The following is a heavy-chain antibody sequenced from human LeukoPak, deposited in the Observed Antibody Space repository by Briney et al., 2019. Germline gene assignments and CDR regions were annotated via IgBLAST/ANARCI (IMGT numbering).Heavy chain of an antibody. Sequence: GGSLRLSCAASGFLVSDNYMHWLRQAPGKGLGWVSVLYTGGSTYYADSGKGRFTISRDNSKNTLYLQMNSLRVEDTAVYYCARDHWNYHAFDYWGQGTLVTVSS. CDR3: ARDHWNYHAFDY. V-gene: IGHV3-53*01. CDR1: GFLVSDNY. J-gene: IGHJ4*02. CDR2: LYTGGST. D-gene: IGHD1-7*01.